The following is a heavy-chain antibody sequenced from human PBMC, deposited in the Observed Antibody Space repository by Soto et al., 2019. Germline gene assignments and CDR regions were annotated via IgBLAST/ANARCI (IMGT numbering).Heavy chain of an antibody. CDR2: IFSSGST. J-gene: IGHJ5*02. CDR3: ERDTGVVVTADNWFDP. CDR1: GGSITYYS. V-gene: IGHV4-4*07. D-gene: IGHD2-21*02. Sequence: SETLARTCPVSGGSITYYSWVWIRQPSGKVLELIGRIFSSGSTNYNPSLKGRITMSLDTSKNHFYLKLNSATATDTAVYFCERDTGVVVTADNWFDPWGQGILITVCS.